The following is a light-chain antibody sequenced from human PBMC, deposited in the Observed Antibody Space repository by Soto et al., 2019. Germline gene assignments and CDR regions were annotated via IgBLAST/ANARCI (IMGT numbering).Light chain of an antibody. J-gene: IGKJ1*01. Sequence: DIQMTQSPSTLSASVGDRVTITCRAGRSVSSWLAWYQQKPGKAPKLLIYKASTLESGVPSRFSGSGSGTEFTLTISSLQPDDCATYDGQQYGNYWTVGQGTTVDI. CDR3: QQYGNYWT. CDR2: KAS. V-gene: IGKV1-5*03. CDR1: RSVSSW.